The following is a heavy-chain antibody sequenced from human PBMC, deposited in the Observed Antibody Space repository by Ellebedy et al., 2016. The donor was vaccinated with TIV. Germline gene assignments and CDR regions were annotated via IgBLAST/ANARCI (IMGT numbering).Heavy chain of an antibody. D-gene: IGHD2-21*02. CDR3: ARRASCGGDCRRGEVDN. V-gene: IGHV1-2*02. CDR2: VYPDSGGT. Sequence: ASVKVSCXASGYTFTAYWIHWVRQAPGQGLEWMGWVYPDSGGTNYAQKFQGRVTMTKDTSITTAYMELSSLRSDDAAVYYCARRASCGGDCRRGEVDNWGQGTLVTVSS. J-gene: IGHJ4*02. CDR1: GYTFTAYW.